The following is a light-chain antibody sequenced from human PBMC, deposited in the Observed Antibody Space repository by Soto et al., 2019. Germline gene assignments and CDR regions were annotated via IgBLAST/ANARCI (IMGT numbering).Light chain of an antibody. Sequence: QYALTQPASVSGSPGQSITISCTGTSSDVGSYNYVSWYQQHPGKAPKLMIYEVSNRPSGVSNRFSGSKSGNTASLTISGLQAEDEADYYCSSYTSTITRVVFGGGTKLTVL. CDR1: SSDVGSYNY. CDR2: EVS. J-gene: IGLJ2*01. V-gene: IGLV2-14*01. CDR3: SSYTSTITRVV.